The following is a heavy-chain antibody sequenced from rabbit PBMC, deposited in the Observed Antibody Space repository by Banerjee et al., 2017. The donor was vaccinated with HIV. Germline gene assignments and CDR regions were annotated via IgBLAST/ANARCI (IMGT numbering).Heavy chain of an antibody. D-gene: IGHD4-1*01. CDR3: VREVAARFSL. CDR2: IDPVFGIT. V-gene: IGHV1S7*01. Sequence: RQAPGKGLEWIGYIDPVFGITYYANWVNGRFSISRENAQNTVFLQMTSLTAADTATYFCVREVAARFSLWGQGTLVTVS. J-gene: IGHJ4*01.